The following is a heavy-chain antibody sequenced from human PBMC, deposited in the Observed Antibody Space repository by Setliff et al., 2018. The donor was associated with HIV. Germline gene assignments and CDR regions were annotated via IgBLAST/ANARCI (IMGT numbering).Heavy chain of an antibody. D-gene: IGHD3-10*01. CDR3: AGPRGDEAFDI. CDR1: GDTSSTYA. J-gene: IGHJ3*02. Sequence: SVKVSCKASGDTSSTYAINWARQAPGQGLEWMGQFIPILDITNYAQKFQGRVTITADKSTNTMYMEMTSLTSEDTAVYYCAGPRGDEAFDIWGHGTMVTV. V-gene: IGHV1-69*10. CDR2: FIPILDIT.